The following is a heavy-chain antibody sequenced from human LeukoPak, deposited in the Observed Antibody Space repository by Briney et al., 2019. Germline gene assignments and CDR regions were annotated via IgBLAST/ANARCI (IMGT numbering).Heavy chain of an antibody. D-gene: IGHD5-24*01. Sequence: RIIPILGIANYAQKFQGRVTITADKSTSTAYMELSSLRSEDTAVYYCARDNGYNSLEDYWGQGTLVTVSS. V-gene: IGHV1-69*04. CDR2: IIPILGIA. CDR3: ARDNGYNSLEDY. J-gene: IGHJ4*02.